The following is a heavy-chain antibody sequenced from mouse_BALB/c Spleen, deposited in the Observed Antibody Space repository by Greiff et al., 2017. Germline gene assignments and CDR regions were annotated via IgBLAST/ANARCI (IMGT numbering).Heavy chain of an antibody. V-gene: IGHV8-12*01. CDR3: ARDYGSSTNFDY. J-gene: IGHJ2*01. Sequence: QVTLKVSGPGILQPSQTLSLTCSFSGFSLSTSGMGVSWLRQPSGKGLEWLAHIYWDDDKRYNPSLKSRLTISKDTSRNQVFLKITSVDTADTATYYGARDYGSSTNFDYWGQGTTLTVSS. CDR1: GFSLSTSGMG. D-gene: IGHD1-1*01. CDR2: IYWDDDK.